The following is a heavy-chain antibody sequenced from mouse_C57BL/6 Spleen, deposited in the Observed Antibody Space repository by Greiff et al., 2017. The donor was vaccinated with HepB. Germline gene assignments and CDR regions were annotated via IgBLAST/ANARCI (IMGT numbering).Heavy chain of an antibody. CDR2: INPSNGGT. CDR1: GYTFTSYW. Sequence: QVQLKQPGTELVKPGASVKLSYKASGYTFTSYWMHWVKQRPGQGLEWIGNINPSNGGTNYNEKFKSKATLTVDKSSSTAYMKRSSLTSKDAAVYYCAERGTHSNCFDYWGQGTTLTVSS. CDR3: AERGTHSNCFDY. J-gene: IGHJ2*01. D-gene: IGHD2-5*01. V-gene: IGHV1-53*01.